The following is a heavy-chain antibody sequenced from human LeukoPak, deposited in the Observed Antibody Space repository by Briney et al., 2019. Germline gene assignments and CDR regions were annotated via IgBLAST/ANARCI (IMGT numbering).Heavy chain of an antibody. Sequence: SVKVSCKASGGTFSGYAISWVRQAPGQGLEWMGRIIPIFGIANYAQRLQGRVTITADKSTSTAYMELSSLRSEDTAVYYCAQGSLRFLNGMDVWGQGTTVTVSS. CDR3: AQGSLRFLNGMDV. CDR1: GGTFSGYA. CDR2: IIPIFGIA. J-gene: IGHJ6*02. V-gene: IGHV1-69*04. D-gene: IGHD3-3*01.